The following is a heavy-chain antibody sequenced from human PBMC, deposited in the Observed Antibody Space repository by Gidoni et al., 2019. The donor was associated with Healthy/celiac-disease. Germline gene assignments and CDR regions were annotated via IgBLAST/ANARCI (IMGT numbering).Heavy chain of an antibody. CDR3: ATAASGSYYHFDY. Sequence: QVQLVQSGAEVKKPGSSVKVSCKASGGTFSSYTISWVRQAPGQGLEWMGRIIPILGIANYAQKFQGRVTMTADKSTSTAYMELSSLRSEDTAVYYCATAASGSYYHFDYWGQGTLVTVSS. V-gene: IGHV1-69*02. CDR2: IIPILGIA. J-gene: IGHJ4*02. D-gene: IGHD1-26*01. CDR1: GGTFSSYT.